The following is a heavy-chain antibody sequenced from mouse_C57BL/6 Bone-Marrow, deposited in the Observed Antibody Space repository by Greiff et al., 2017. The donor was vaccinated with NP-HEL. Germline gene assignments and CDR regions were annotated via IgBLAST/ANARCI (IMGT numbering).Heavy chain of an antibody. D-gene: IGHD1-1*01. Sequence: QVQLQQPGAELVMPGASVKLSCKASGYTFTSYWMHWVKQRPGQGLEWIGEIDPSDGYTNYNQKFKGKSTLTVDKSSSTAYMQLSSLTSRGSAVYYCARPPFTTLFATPYWYFDVWGTGTTVTVSS. CDR1: GYTFTSYW. CDR3: ARPPFTTLFATPYWYFDV. J-gene: IGHJ1*03. V-gene: IGHV1-69*01. CDR2: IDPSDGYT.